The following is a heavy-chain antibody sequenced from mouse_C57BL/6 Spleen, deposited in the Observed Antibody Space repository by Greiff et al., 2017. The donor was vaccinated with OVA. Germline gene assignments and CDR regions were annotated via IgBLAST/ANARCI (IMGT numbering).Heavy chain of an antibody. J-gene: IGHJ4*01. CDR1: GYAFSSYW. D-gene: IGHD1-1*01. V-gene: IGHV1-80*01. CDR3: ARSSSYAMDY. Sequence: VQLQQSGAELVKPGASVKISCKASGYAFSSYWMNWVKQRPGKGLEWIGQIYPGDGDTNYNGKFKGKATLTADKSSSTAYMQRSSMTSEDSAVYFCARSSSYAMDYWGQGTSVTVSS. CDR2: IYPGDGDT.